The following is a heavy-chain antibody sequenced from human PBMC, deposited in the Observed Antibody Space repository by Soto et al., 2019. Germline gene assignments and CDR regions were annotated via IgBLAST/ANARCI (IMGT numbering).Heavy chain of an antibody. J-gene: IGHJ5*02. D-gene: IGHD1-1*01. CDR2: INKANGNT. CDR3: VRRYKSAGWFDP. CDR1: GYSFNTYA. Sequence: QVQLVQSGAEVKKPGASVRVSCQASGYSFNTYAIHWVRQAPGQGLEWMGWINKANGNTEYSQKFQGRVTFTRDTSATAAYMDLSSLRSEDMATYYCVRRYKSAGWFDPWGQGTLVTVSS. V-gene: IGHV1-3*04.